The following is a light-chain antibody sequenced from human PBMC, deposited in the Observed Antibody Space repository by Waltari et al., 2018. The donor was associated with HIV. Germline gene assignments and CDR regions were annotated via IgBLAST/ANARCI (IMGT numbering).Light chain of an antibody. V-gene: IGKV2-28*01. CDR1: QSLLHSSGYNF. CDR2: LGS. Sequence: DIVMTQSPLSLPVTPGEPASISCRSSQSLLHSSGYNFLDWYLQKPGQSPQLLIYLGSSRASGVPDRFSGRGSGTDFTLKISRVEADDVGVYYCMQALQTPGTFGQGTKVEIK. CDR3: MQALQTPGT. J-gene: IGKJ1*01.